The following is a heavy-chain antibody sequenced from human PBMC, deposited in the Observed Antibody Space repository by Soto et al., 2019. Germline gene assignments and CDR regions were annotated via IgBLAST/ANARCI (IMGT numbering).Heavy chain of an antibody. CDR2: IYWHDDK. CDR1: GFSLSTSVVG. D-gene: IGHD3-3*01. Sequence: QITLKESGPTLVKPTQTLTLTCTFSGFSLSTSVVGVGRIRQPPVNPLEWLALIYWHDDKRYSPSLNSRLTSTKDTSKNQGVLTMTNMEPVDTALYYCAHKRGYYDFWSGYAPWGQGTLVTVSS. V-gene: IGHV2-5*01. CDR3: AHKRGYYDFWSGYAP. J-gene: IGHJ5*02.